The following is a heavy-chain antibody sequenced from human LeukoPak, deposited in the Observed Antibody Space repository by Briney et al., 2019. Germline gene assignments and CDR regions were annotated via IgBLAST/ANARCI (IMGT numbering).Heavy chain of an antibody. D-gene: IGHD6-19*01. V-gene: IGHV3-23*01. CDR2: FGGNNAGI. J-gene: IGHJ4*02. CDR1: GFTFSSYE. CDR3: AKDRGSGWYFDY. Sequence: PGGSLRLSCAASGFTFSSYEMSWVRQAPGKGLEWVSSFGGNNAGIYYADSVKGRFTISRDNSKNTLFLQMDSVRAEDTAVYYCAKDRGSGWYFDYWGQGTLVTVSS.